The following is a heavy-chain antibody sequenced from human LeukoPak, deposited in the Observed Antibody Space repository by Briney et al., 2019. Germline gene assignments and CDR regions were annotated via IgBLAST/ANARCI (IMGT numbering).Heavy chain of an antibody. D-gene: IGHD4-17*01. Sequence: PSETLSLTCAVSGGSISSGGYYWSWIRQHPGTGLEWIGYIYYSGSTYYNPSLKSRVTISVDTSKNQFSLKLSSVTAADTAVYYCARVGDSNWFDPWGQGTLVTVSS. V-gene: IGHV4-31*11. CDR3: ARVGDSNWFDP. CDR1: GGSISSGGYY. J-gene: IGHJ5*02. CDR2: IYYSGST.